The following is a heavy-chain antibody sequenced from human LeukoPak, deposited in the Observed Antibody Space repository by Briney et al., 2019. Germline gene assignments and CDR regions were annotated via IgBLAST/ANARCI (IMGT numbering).Heavy chain of an antibody. V-gene: IGHV4-39*01. CDR3: ARIPTNAVPSAHNGFDI. CDR1: GGSIGSTNYY. D-gene: IGHD6-19*01. CDR2: IYYSGST. Sequence: SETLSLTCTVSGGSIGSTNYYWGWIRQPPGKGLEWIANIYYSGSTYYNPPLKSRVTISVDTSKNQFSLRLNSVTAADTSIYYCARIPTNAVPSAHNGFDIWGQGTMLTVSS. J-gene: IGHJ3*02.